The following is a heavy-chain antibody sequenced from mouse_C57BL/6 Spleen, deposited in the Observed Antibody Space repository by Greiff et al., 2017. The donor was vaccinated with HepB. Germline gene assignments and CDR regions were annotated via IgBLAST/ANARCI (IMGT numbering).Heavy chain of an antibody. CDR3: ARGDAMDY. J-gene: IGHJ4*01. CDR1: GFTFSSYA. V-gene: IGHV5-4*03. Sequence: EVMLVESGGGLVKPGGSLKLSCAASGFTFSSYAMSWVRQTPEKRLEWVATISDGGSYTYSPDHVKGRFTISRDNAKNNLYLQMSHLKSEDTAMYYCARGDAMDYWGQGTSVTVSS. D-gene: IGHD3-3*01. CDR2: ISDGGSYT.